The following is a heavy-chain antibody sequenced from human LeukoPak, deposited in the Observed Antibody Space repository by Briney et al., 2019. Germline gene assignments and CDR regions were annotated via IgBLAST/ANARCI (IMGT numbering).Heavy chain of an antibody. CDR2: ISGSGGST. CDR1: GFTFSSYA. Sequence: GRSLRLSCAASGFTFSSYAMSWVREAPGKGLEWGSAISGSGGSTYYADSVKGRFTISSDNSKNLLYLQMNSLRAEDTAVYYCAKGKEQPFLEWLLYYWGQGTLVTVSS. J-gene: IGHJ4*02. CDR3: AKGKEQPFLEWLLYY. D-gene: IGHD3-3*02. V-gene: IGHV3-23*01.